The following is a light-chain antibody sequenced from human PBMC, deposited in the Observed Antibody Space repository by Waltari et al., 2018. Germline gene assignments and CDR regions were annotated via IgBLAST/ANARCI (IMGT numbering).Light chain of an antibody. Sequence: QSALTQPPSASGSPGQSVTISCTGTISDVGGYDYVSWYQQHPGKASKVMIYEVNKRPSWFPGRFFGSKSVSSVSLTVSGLQADDEAAYYGRSYAGSNTVVFGGGTKLTVL. CDR3: RSYAGSNTVV. V-gene: IGLV2-8*01. J-gene: IGLJ2*01. CDR2: EVN. CDR1: ISDVGGYDY.